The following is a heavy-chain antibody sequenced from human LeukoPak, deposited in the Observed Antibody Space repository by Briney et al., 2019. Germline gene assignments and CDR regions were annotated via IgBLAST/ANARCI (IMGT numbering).Heavy chain of an antibody. CDR2: ISGGGGST. Sequence: GGSLRLSCAASGFTFSSYAMSWVRQAPGKGLEWVSAISGGGGSTYYADSVKGRVTISRDNSKNTLYLQMNSLRAEDTAVYYCAKDLLRSGSYAGYWGQGTLVAVSS. J-gene: IGHJ4*02. V-gene: IGHV3-23*01. CDR1: GFTFSSYA. D-gene: IGHD3-10*01. CDR3: AKDLLRSGSYAGY.